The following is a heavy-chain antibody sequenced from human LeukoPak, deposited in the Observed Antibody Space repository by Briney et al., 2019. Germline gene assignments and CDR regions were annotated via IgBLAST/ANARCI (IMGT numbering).Heavy chain of an antibody. J-gene: IGHJ4*02. CDR2: IKQDGSEK. D-gene: IGHD6-13*01. CDR3: VRDRWYGDY. CDR1: GFIFGSYW. Sequence: GGSLRLSCAASGFIFGSYWMSWVRQAPGKGLEWVANIKQDGSEKYYVDSVKGRFTISRDNAKNSLYLQMNSLRAEDTAVYYCVRDRWYGDYWGQGTLVTVSS. V-gene: IGHV3-7*01.